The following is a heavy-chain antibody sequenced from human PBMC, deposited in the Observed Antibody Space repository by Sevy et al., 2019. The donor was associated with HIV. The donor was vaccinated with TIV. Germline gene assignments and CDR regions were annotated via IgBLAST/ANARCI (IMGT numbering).Heavy chain of an antibody. Sequence: GGSLRLSCAASGFTLNNYAMNWVRQAPGKGLEWVSTISGSGGYTYYAESVKGRFTISRDNSNNILYLQMNSLRAEDTAVYYCEAITTAGRDYWGQGTLVTVSS. CDR2: ISGSGGYT. V-gene: IGHV3-23*01. D-gene: IGHD6-13*01. CDR1: GFTLNNYA. J-gene: IGHJ4*02. CDR3: EAITTAGRDY.